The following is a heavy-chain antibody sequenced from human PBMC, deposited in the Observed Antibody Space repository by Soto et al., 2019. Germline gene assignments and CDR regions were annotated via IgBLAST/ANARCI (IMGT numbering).Heavy chain of an antibody. V-gene: IGHV3-23*01. CDR3: TKKLWQGGWQPVE. J-gene: IGHJ4*02. Sequence: EVQLLESGGGFVQPGGSLRLSCVASGFTFNNYGLPWVRQAPGKGLEEVSGIAGTGGSTQYADSLKGRCSITRDKSKSTLYLQLNSLRAEETVVYHCTKKLWQGGWQPVEWGQGTLVTVSS. CDR2: IAGTGGST. CDR1: GFTFNNYG. D-gene: IGHD6-6*01.